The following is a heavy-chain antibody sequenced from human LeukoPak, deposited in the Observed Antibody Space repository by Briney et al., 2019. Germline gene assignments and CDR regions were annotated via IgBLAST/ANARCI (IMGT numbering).Heavy chain of an antibody. CDR1: GYTFTGYY. J-gene: IGHJ4*02. V-gene: IGHV1-2*02. D-gene: IGHD4-17*01. Sequence: ASVKVSCKAFGYTFTGYYMHWVRQAPGQGLEWMGWINPNSGGTNYAQKFQGRVTMTRDTSISTAYMELSRLRSDDTAVYYCARVREGYGDYRYWGQGTLVTVSS. CDR2: INPNSGGT. CDR3: ARVREGYGDYRY.